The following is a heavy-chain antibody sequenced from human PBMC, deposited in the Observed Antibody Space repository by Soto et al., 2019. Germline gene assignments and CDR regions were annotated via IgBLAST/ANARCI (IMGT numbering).Heavy chain of an antibody. Sequence: SVNVSCKASGGTFSGYAISWVRQAPGQGLEWMGGIIPIFGTANYAQKFQGRVTITADESTSTAYMELSSLRSEDTAVYYCARDVNFGGSSSGVTQSVVDYWGQGTLVTVSS. D-gene: IGHD6-13*01. CDR3: ARDVNFGGSSSGVTQSVVDY. V-gene: IGHV1-69*13. CDR1: GGTFSGYA. CDR2: IIPIFGTA. J-gene: IGHJ4*02.